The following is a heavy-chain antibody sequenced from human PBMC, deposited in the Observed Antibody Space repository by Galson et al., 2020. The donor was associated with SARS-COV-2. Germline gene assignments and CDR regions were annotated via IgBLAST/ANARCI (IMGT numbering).Heavy chain of an antibody. D-gene: IGHD6-19*01. Sequence: GGSLRLSCAASGFTFYDYAMHWVRQAPGKGLEWVLGISWNSGSVGYADSVKGRFTISRDNAKNSLYLQMNSLGPEDTALYYCAKSVAENLAVAATWGQGTLVTVSS. CDR2: ISWNSGSV. CDR3: AKSVAENLAVAAT. J-gene: IGHJ4*02. V-gene: IGHV3-9*01. CDR1: GFTFYDYA.